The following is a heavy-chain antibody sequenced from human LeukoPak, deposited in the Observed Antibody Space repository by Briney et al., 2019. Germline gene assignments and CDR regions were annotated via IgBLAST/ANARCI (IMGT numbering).Heavy chain of an antibody. D-gene: IGHD1-26*01. J-gene: IGHJ3*01. V-gene: IGHV3-64*02. CDR3: ARVGSYSAFDL. CDR1: GFTFTNYA. CDR2: ITSDGVSS. Sequence: GGSLRLSCAASGFTFTNYAMHWVRQAPGKGLESVSAITSDGVSSYHADSVKGRFTISRDNSKNTLYLQMGSLGAEDMAVYFCARVGSYSAFDLWGQGTMVTVSS.